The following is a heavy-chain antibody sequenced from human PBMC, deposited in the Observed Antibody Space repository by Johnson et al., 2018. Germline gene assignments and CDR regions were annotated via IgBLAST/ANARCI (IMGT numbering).Heavy chain of an antibody. V-gene: IGHV3-9*01. J-gene: IGHJ3*02. CDR1: GFTFDDYA. CDR2: ISWNSGSI. D-gene: IGHD5-18*01. CDR3: ANLGRGYTYGSDAFDI. Sequence: VQLVQSGGGLVQPGRSLRLSCAASGFTFDDYAMHWVRQVPGKGLEWVSGISWNSGSIGYADSVKGRFTISRDNAKNSLYLQMNSLRAEDTAVYYCANLGRGYTYGSDAFDIWGQGTMVTVSS.